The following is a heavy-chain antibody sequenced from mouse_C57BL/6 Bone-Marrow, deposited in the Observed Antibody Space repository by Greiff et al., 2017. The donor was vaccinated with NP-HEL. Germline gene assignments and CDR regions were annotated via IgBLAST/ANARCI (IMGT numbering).Heavy chain of an antibody. V-gene: IGHV1-82*01. J-gene: IGHJ1*03. CDR3: AREGITTVVARDFDV. Sequence: QVQLQQSGPELVKPGASVKISCKASGYAFSSSWMNWVKQRPGQGLEWIGRIYPGDGDTNYNGKFKGKATLTADKSSSTAYMQLSSLTSEDSAVYVCAREGITTVVARDFDVWGTGTTVTVSS. CDR2: IYPGDGDT. D-gene: IGHD1-1*01. CDR1: GYAFSSSW.